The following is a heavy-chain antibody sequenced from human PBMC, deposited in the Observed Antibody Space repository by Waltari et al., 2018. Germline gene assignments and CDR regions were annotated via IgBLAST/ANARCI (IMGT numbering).Heavy chain of an antibody. CDR3: ARDDPSSGWYNWFDP. CDR1: GGSISSYY. Sequence: QVQLQESGPGLVKPSETLSLTCTVSGGSISSYYWSWIRQPAGKGLEWIGRIYTSGSTNYNPSLKSRVTMSVDTSKNQFSLKLSSVTAADTAVYYCARDDPSSGWYNWFDPWGQGTLVTVSS. D-gene: IGHD6-19*01. J-gene: IGHJ5*02. V-gene: IGHV4-4*07. CDR2: IYTSGST.